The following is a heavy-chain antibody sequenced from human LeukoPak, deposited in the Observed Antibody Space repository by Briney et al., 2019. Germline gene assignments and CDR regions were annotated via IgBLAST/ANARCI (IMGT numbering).Heavy chain of an antibody. Sequence: PSETLSLTCAVYGGSFSGYYWSWIRQPPGKGLEWIGEINHSGSTNYNPSLKSRVTISVDTSKNQFSLKLSSVTAADTAVYYCARHYLGSSFKWLRPAGYFDYWGQGTLVTVSS. J-gene: IGHJ4*02. CDR1: GGSFSGYY. V-gene: IGHV4-34*01. CDR2: INHSGST. D-gene: IGHD5-12*01. CDR3: ARHYLGSSFKWLRPAGYFDY.